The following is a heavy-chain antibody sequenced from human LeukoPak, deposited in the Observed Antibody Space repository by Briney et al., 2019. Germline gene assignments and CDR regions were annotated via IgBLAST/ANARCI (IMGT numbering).Heavy chain of an antibody. D-gene: IGHD2-2*01. V-gene: IGHV1-18*01. CDR2: ISAYNGNT. CDR1: GYTFTSYG. Sequence: ASVKVSCKASGYTFTSYGISWVRQAPGQGLEWMGWISAYNGNTNYAQKLQGRVTMTTDTSTSTAYMELRSLRSDDTAVYYCARDIYQLLVFPTSRYGMDVWGQGTTVTVSS. CDR3: ARDIYQLLVFPTSRYGMDV. J-gene: IGHJ6*02.